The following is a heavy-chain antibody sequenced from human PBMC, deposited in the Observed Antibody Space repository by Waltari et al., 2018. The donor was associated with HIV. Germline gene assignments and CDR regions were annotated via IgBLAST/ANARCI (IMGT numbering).Heavy chain of an antibody. V-gene: IGHV3-11*01. Sequence: QVQLVESGGGLVKPGGSLRLSCAASGFTFSDYYMRWIRQAPGKGLEWVSFLSNSGTTIDYADSVKGRFTISRDNAKNSLYLQMNSLRAEDSAVYYCARADSAYDFTAYFDYWGQGTLVTVSS. J-gene: IGHJ4*02. CDR3: ARADSAYDFTAYFDY. D-gene: IGHD5-12*01. CDR1: GFTFSDYY. CDR2: LSNSGTTI.